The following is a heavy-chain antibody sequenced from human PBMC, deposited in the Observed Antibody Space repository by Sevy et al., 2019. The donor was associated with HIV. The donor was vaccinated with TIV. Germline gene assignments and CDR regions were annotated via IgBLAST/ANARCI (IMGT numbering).Heavy chain of an antibody. J-gene: IGHJ4*02. CDR3: ARVQDCSGGSCYPGHFDY. D-gene: IGHD2-15*01. Sequence: GGSLRLSCAASGFTFSVYYMSWIRQAPGKGLEWVSYISSSGSTIYYADSVKGRFTISRDNAKNSLYLQMNSLRAEDTAVYYCARVQDCSGGSCYPGHFDYWGQGTLVTVSS. CDR1: GFTFSVYY. CDR2: ISSSGSTI. V-gene: IGHV3-11*04.